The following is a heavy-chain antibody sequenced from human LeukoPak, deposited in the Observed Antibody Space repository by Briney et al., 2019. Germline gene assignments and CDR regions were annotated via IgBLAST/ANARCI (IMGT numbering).Heavy chain of an antibody. D-gene: IGHD4-17*01. CDR3: ARDSVTVNTFDI. CDR2: IYSGGST. Sequence: PGGSLRLSCAASGFTVSSNYMSWVRQAPGKGPEWVSVIYSGGSTYYADSVKGRFTISRDNSKNTLYLQMNSLRAEDTAVYYCARDSVTVNTFDIWGQGTMVTVSS. CDR1: GFTVSSNY. J-gene: IGHJ3*02. V-gene: IGHV3-66*01.